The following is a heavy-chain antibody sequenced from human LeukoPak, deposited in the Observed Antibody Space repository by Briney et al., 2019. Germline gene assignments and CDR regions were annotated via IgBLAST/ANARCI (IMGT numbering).Heavy chain of an antibody. CDR1: GYTFTGYY. CDR2: INPSGGST. D-gene: IGHD6-19*01. V-gene: IGHV1-46*01. J-gene: IGHJ4*02. CDR3: AREGVAGTNTNYFDY. Sequence: ASVKVSCKASGYTFTGYYMHWVRQAPGQGLEWMGIINPSGGSTSYAQKFQGRVTMTRDTSTSTVYMELSSLRSEDTAVYYCAREGVAGTNTNYFDYWGQGTLVTVSS.